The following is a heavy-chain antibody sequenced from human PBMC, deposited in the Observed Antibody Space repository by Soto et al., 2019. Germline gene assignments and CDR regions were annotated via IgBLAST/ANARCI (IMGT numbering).Heavy chain of an antibody. CDR2: ISGSGGST. V-gene: IGHV3-23*01. J-gene: IGHJ4*02. CDR3: AKVLDSMVRGVHPSYFDY. CDR1: GFTFSSYA. Sequence: GGSLRLSCAASGFTFSSYAMSWVRQAPGKGLEWVSAISGSGGSTYYADSVKGRFTISRDNSKNTLYLQMNSLRAEDTAVYYCAKVLDSMVRGVHPSYFDYWGQGTLVTVSS. D-gene: IGHD3-10*01.